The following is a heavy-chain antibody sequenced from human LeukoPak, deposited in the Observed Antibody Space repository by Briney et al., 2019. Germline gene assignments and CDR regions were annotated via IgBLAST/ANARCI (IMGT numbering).Heavy chain of an antibody. CDR1: GGSFSGYY. V-gene: IGHV4-34*01. Sequence: PSETLSLTCAVYGGSFSGYYWSWIRQPPGKGLEWVGEINHSGSTNYNPSLKSRVTISVDTSKNQFSLKLSSVTAADTAVYYCAWTTHYYDSSGYGFGYWGQGTLVTVSS. D-gene: IGHD3-22*01. CDR2: INHSGST. J-gene: IGHJ4*02. CDR3: AWTTHYYDSSGYGFGY.